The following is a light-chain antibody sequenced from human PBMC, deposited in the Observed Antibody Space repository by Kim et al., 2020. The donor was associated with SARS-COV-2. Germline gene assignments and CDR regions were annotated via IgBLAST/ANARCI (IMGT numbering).Light chain of an antibody. CDR1: RSDVGGYNY. J-gene: IGLJ1*01. Sequence: QSLTISCTGTRSDVGGYNYVSWYQQHPGKAPKPMIYEVSTRPSGIPNRFSGSKSGNTASLTVSGLQAEDEADYYCSSYAGSNNLYVFGTGTKVTVL. CDR2: EVS. V-gene: IGLV2-8*01. CDR3: SSYAGSNNLYV.